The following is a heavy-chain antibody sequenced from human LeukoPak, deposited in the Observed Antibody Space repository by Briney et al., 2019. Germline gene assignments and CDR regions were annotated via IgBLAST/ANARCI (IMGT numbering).Heavy chain of an antibody. Sequence: PGGSLRLSCAVSGFTFSSYSMNWVRQAPEKGLEWVSSISSSSRYIYYADSVKGRFTISRDNAKNSLYLQMNSLRAEDTAVYYCARAGLDSGSYFTDYWGQGTLVTVSS. CDR1: GFTFSSYS. D-gene: IGHD1-26*01. CDR2: ISSSSRYI. V-gene: IGHV3-21*01. J-gene: IGHJ4*02. CDR3: ARAGLDSGSYFTDY.